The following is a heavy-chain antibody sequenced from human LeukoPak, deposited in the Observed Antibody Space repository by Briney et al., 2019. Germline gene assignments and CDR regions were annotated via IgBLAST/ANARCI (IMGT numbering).Heavy chain of an antibody. CDR3: ARVVASTSIDS. D-gene: IGHD2-15*01. J-gene: IGHJ4*02. V-gene: IGHV4-59*05. CDR1: GGSISSYY. Sequence: PSETLSLTCTVSGGSISSYYWSWIRQPPGKGLEWIGSIYYSGSTYYNPSLKSRVTISVDTSKNQFSLKLSSVTAADTAVYYCARVVASTSIDSWGQGTLVTVSS. CDR2: IYYSGST.